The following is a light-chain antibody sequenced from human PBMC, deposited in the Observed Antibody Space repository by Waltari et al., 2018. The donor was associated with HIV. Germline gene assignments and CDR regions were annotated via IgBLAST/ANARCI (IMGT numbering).Light chain of an antibody. CDR1: QSVLYSSSNKNY. V-gene: IGKV4-1*01. CDR3: QQYYSSPPT. CDR2: WAS. J-gene: IGKJ1*01. Sequence: DIVMTQSPDSLAVSLGERATINCKSSQSVLYSSSNKNYLAWYQQKPGQPPKLLIYWASTRESGVPDLFSGSGSGTDFTLTISSLQAEDVAVYYCQQYYSSPPTFGQGTKVEIK.